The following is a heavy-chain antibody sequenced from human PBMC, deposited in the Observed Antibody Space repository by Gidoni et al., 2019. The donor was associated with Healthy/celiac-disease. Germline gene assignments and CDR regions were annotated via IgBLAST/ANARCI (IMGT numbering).Heavy chain of an antibody. V-gene: IGHV4-39*01. Sequence: QLQLQESGPGLVKPSETLSRTCTVSGGSISSSSSYWGWIRQPPGKGLEWIGSIYYSGSTYYNPSLKSRVTISVDTSKNQFSLKLSSVTAADTAVYYCARQTTTVTSFYFDYWGQGTLVTVSS. CDR1: GGSISSSSSY. CDR3: ARQTTTVTSFYFDY. CDR2: IYYSGST. D-gene: IGHD4-17*01. J-gene: IGHJ4*02.